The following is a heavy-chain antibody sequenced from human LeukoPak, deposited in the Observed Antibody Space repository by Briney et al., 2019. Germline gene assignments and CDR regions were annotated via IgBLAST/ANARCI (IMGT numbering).Heavy chain of an antibody. CDR2: IYHSGST. CDR3: ARLVGATPGIGLDY. J-gene: IGHJ4*02. D-gene: IGHD1-26*01. Sequence: SETLSLTCTVSGYSISSGYYWGWIRQPPGKGLEWIGSIYHSGSTYYNPSLKSRVTISVDTSKNQFSLKLSSVTAADTAVYYCARLVGATPGIGLDYWGQGTLVTVSS. CDR1: GYSISSGYY. V-gene: IGHV4-38-2*02.